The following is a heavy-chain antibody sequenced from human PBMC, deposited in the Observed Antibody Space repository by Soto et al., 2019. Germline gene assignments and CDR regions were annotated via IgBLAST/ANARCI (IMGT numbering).Heavy chain of an antibody. V-gene: IGHV3-33*01. CDR2: IWYDGSNK. CDR1: GFTFSNYG. J-gene: IGHJ6*03. Sequence: QVRLEESGGGVVQPGRSLRLSRAASGFTFSNYGMHWVRQAPGKGLEWVTVIWYDGSNKYYADSVKGRFTISRDNSKNTLYLQMDSLRAEDTAFYYCTRGAGGYYYYMDVWGKGTAVTVSS. CDR3: TRGAGGYYYYMDV.